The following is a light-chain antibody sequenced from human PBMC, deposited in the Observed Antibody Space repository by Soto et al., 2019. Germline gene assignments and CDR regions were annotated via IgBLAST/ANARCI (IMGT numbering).Light chain of an antibody. J-gene: IGLJ2*01. V-gene: IGLV2-14*01. Sequence: QSVLTQPASVSGSPGQSIAISCTGTRSDVGAYNYVSWYQQHPGKAPKLMISEVTNRPSGVSDRFSGSKSGNTASLTISGLQAEDEADYYCAAWDDSLNGSYVVFGGGTKVTVL. CDR2: EVT. CDR1: RSDVGAYNY. CDR3: AAWDDSLNGSYVV.